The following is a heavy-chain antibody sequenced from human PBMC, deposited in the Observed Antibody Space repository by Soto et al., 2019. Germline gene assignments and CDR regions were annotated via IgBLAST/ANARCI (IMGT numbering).Heavy chain of an antibody. CDR1: GFTVSSNY. CDR3: AREVRVRGFAFDI. V-gene: IGHV3-66*01. Sequence: SLRLSCAVSGFTVSSNYINWVRQAPGKGLEWVSFIYSGGNTYYADSVKGRFTISRDNSKNMLYLQMNSLRVEDTAVYYCAREVRVRGFAFDIWGRGTMVTVSS. D-gene: IGHD3-3*01. J-gene: IGHJ3*02. CDR2: IYSGGNT.